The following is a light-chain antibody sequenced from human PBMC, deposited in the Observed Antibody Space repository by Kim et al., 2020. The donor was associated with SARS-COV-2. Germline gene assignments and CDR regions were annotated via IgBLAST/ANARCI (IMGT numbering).Light chain of an antibody. CDR1: SSNVGSHC. Sequence: QGLTTACSGSSSNVGSHCVYWYQQLPAPAPKLLIYRNNQRPSGVPDRFPVSQSGSSASLAISGLRSEGEADYYCAAWDDSLSVFYVFGTGTKVTVL. CDR3: AAWDDSLSVFYV. J-gene: IGLJ1*01. V-gene: IGLV1-47*01. CDR2: RNN.